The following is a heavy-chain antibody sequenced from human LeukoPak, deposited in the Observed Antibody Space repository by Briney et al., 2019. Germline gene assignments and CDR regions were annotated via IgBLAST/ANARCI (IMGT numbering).Heavy chain of an antibody. CDR3: AKKQGSGSYYLDYYYYYSMDV. Sequence: GGSLRLSCAASGFPFSSYAMSWVRQAPGKGLEWVSGISGSGGSTYYADSVKGRFTVSRDNSKNTLYLQMNSLGVEDAAVYYCAKKQGSGSYYLDYYYYYSMDVWGQGTTVTVSS. CDR2: ISGSGGST. V-gene: IGHV3-23*01. J-gene: IGHJ6*02. D-gene: IGHD3-10*01. CDR1: GFPFSSYA.